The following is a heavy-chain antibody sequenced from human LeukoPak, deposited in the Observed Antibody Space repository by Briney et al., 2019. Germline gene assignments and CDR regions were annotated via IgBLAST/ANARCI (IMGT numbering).Heavy chain of an antibody. V-gene: IGHV4-59*01. CDR3: ARESSYYYDSSGFDY. D-gene: IGHD3-22*01. Sequence: SETLSLTCTVSGGFISSYYWSWIRQPPGKGLEWIGYIYYSGSTNYNPSLKSRVTISVDTSKNQFSLKLSSVTAADTAVYYCARESSYYYDSSGFDYWGQGTLVTVSS. CDR1: GGFISSYY. J-gene: IGHJ4*02. CDR2: IYYSGST.